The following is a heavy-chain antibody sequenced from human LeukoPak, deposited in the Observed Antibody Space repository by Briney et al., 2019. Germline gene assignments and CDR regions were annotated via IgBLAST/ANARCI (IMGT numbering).Heavy chain of an antibody. J-gene: IGHJ4*02. CDR3: ARAPHGYCSSTSCLDHYFDY. Sequence: GGSLRLSCAASGFTFSSYSMNWVRQAPGKGLEWVSSISSSSSYIYYADSVKGRFTISRDNAKNSLYLQMNSLRAEDTAVYYCARAPHGYCSSTSCLDHYFDYWGQGTLVTVSS. V-gene: IGHV3-21*01. CDR1: GFTFSSYS. CDR2: ISSSSSYI. D-gene: IGHD2-2*01.